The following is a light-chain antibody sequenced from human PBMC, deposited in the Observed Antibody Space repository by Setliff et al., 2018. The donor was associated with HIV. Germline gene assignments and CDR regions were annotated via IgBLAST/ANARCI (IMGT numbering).Light chain of an antibody. CDR3: SSYTPSSTLLYC. V-gene: IGLV2-14*01. Sequence: QSALTQPASVSGSPGQSITISCTGASSDVGGYNNVSWYQQHPGKAPKLIIYEVSSRPSGVSNRFSGSKSGNTASLTISGLQAEDEAHYYCSSYTPSSTLLYCFGTGTKVTV. J-gene: IGLJ1*01. CDR2: EVS. CDR1: SSDVGGYNN.